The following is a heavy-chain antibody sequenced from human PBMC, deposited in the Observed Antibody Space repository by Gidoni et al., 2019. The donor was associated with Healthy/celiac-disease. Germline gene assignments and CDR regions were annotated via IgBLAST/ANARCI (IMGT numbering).Heavy chain of an antibody. D-gene: IGHD3-22*01. CDR2: MSRNSRNI. CDR1: GFNFGSYT. CDR3: AQEKLITESVGLQN. Sequence: VQLLESGGGIIQPGGSLGLSCSGSGFNFGSYTLTWVRPAPGKGLEWGSTMSRNSRNIYYAESVKGRFTISRDNSKNTMYLQMNRLRDGDTAIYFCAQEKLITESVGLQNWGQGTLVTVSS. J-gene: IGHJ4*02. V-gene: IGHV3-23*01.